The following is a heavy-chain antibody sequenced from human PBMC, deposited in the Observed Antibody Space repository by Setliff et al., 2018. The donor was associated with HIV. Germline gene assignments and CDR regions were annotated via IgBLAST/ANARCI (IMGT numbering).Heavy chain of an antibody. Sequence: GGSLRLSCAAFGFSFSKYSMSWVRQAPGKGLEWVANIKEDGSATYYVESVRGRFTISRDNPNNLLYLQMDSLRGEDTAVYYCAREDVHHNFWSGYTYYYGLDVWGQGTTVTVSS. CDR3: AREDVHHNFWSGYTYYYGLDV. V-gene: IGHV3-7*01. CDR1: GFSFSKYS. J-gene: IGHJ3*01. D-gene: IGHD3-3*01. CDR2: IKEDGSAT.